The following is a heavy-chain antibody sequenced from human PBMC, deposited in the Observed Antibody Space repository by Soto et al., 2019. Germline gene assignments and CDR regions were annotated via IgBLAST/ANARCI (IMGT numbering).Heavy chain of an antibody. D-gene: IGHD4-17*01. CDR1: GGSISSGGYS. CDR3: GRGYGDPSIDY. J-gene: IGHJ4*02. V-gene: IGHV4-30-2*01. CDR2: IYHSGST. Sequence: SETLSLTCAVSGGSISSGGYSWSWIRQPPGKGLEWIGYIYHSGSTYYNPSLKSRVTISVDRSKNQFSLKLSSVTAADTAVYYCGRGYGDPSIDYWGQGTLVTVSS.